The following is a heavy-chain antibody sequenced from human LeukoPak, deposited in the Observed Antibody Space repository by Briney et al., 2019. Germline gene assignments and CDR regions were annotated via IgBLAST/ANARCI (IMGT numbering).Heavy chain of an antibody. Sequence: GGSLRLSCAASGFTFSSYWMHWVRQAPGKGLVWVSRINSDGSSTSYADSVKGRFTISRDNAKNTLYLQMNSLRAEDMAVYYCASAIGPGSPFDYWGQGTLVTVSS. D-gene: IGHD3-10*01. CDR2: INSDGSST. CDR3: ASAIGPGSPFDY. J-gene: IGHJ4*02. V-gene: IGHV3-74*01. CDR1: GFTFSSYW.